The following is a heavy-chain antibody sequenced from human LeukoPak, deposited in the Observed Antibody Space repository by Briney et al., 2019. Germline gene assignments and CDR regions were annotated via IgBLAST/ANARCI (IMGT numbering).Heavy chain of an antibody. CDR2: MNPNSGNT. CDR3: ASTIVVVREIAFDI. V-gene: IGHV1-8*01. J-gene: IGHJ3*02. D-gene: IGHD3-22*01. CDR1: GYTFTSYD. Sequence: ASVKVSCKASGYTFTSYDINWVRQATGQGLEWMGWMNPNSGNTGYAQKFQGRVTMARNTSISTAYMELSSLRSEDTAVYYCASTIVVVREIAFDIWGQGTMVTVSS.